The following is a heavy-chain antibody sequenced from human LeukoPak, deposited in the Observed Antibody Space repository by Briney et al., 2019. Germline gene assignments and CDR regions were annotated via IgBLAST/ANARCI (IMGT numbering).Heavy chain of an antibody. CDR1: RFTFSSYS. CDR2: ISGGGYTT. J-gene: IGHJ4*02. Sequence: GGSLRLSCAASRFTFSSYSMSWVRQAPGKGLEWVSTISGGGYTTYYADSVRGRFTISRDNSKNILFLQMNSLRPEDTAVYYCAKDPHPSYCPRECYGGWGQGTLVTVSS. D-gene: IGHD4/OR15-4a*01. V-gene: IGHV3-23*01. CDR3: AKDPHPSYCPRECYGG.